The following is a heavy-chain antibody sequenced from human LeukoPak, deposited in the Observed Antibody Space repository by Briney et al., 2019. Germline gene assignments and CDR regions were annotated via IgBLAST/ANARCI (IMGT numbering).Heavy chain of an antibody. CDR3: ATDVPAVTIFGY. Sequence: PGGSLRLSCAASGFTFSSNWMHWVRQAPGRGLEWVSRVDSDGSSTTYADSVKGRFTISRDNAKNTLYLQLNSLRAEDTAVYYCATDVPAVTIFGYWGQGTLVTVSS. J-gene: IGHJ4*02. CDR2: VDSDGSST. D-gene: IGHD2-2*01. V-gene: IGHV3-74*01. CDR1: GFTFSSNW.